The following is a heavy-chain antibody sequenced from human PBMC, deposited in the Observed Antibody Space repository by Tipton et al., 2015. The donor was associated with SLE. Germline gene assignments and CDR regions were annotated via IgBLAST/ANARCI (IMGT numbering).Heavy chain of an antibody. D-gene: IGHD2-2*01. CDR1: GYTFTSYG. Sequence: QSGPEVKKPGASVKVSCKASGYTFTSYGISWVRQAPGQGLEWMGWISAYNGNTNYAQKLQGRVTMTRNTSISTAYMELSSLRSEDTAVYYCARGGIVVVPAASFDYMDVWGKGTTVTVSS. V-gene: IGHV1-18*01. J-gene: IGHJ6*03. CDR2: ISAYNGNT. CDR3: ARGGIVVVPAASFDYMDV.